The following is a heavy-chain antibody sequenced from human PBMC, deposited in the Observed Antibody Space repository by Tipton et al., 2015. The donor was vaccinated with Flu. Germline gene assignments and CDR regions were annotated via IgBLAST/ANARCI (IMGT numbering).Heavy chain of an antibody. Sequence: SLRLSCAASGFRFSLYSMNWVRQVPGKGPEWVASLFTSSSYIHYGDSVRGRFTISRDNARNSLYLQMTGLRVEDTAIYYCATLRGSSDDSYLMDVWGQGTTVTVSS. CDR2: LFTSSSYI. CDR1: GFRFSLYS. V-gene: IGHV3-21*01. D-gene: IGHD3-3*01. J-gene: IGHJ6*02. CDR3: ATLRGSSDDSYLMDV.